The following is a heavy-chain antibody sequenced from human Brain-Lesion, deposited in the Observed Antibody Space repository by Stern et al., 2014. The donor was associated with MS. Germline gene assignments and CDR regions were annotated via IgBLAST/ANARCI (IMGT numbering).Heavy chain of an antibody. D-gene: IGHD2-2*01. CDR1: GGSISSGGYY. CDR2: IFNSGST. J-gene: IGHJ6*02. Sequence: QVQLVQSGPGLVKPSQTLSLSCTVSGGSISSGGYYWSWIRQPAGKGLEWIGRIFNSGSTSYTPSLKSRVTIPIDTSKNQFSLRLNSMTAADTAVYYCARGRVVPGFQYYATDVWGQGTTVIVSS. V-gene: IGHV4-61*02. CDR3: ARGRVVPGFQYYATDV.